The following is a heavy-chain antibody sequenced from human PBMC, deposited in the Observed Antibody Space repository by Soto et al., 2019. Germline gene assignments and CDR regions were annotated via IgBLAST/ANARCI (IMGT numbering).Heavy chain of an antibody. V-gene: IGHV4-59*01. CDR2: IHDSGRS. J-gene: IGHJ4*02. D-gene: IGHD2-15*01. CDR1: SDSITNYY. Sequence: QVQLQESGPGLVKPSETLSLTCTVSSDSITNYYWSWIRQSPGKGLEWIGYIHDSGRSNYNPSLKSRVKISVDTSKKQFSLKLNSVTAAETAEYYCARVGGTRGWYWGQGTLVTVSS. CDR3: ARVGGTRGWY.